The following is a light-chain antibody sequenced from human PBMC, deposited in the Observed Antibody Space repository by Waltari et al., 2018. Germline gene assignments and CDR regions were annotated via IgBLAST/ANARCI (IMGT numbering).Light chain of an antibody. J-gene: IGLJ2*01. Sequence: QSALTQPRSVSGSPRQSVTISCTGTSNDVGGYNYVSWYQHHPGKAPKLMIYDVTKRPSGVPDRFSGSKSGNTASLTISGLQAEDEADYYCCSYAGTYTHVVFGGGTKVTVL. CDR2: DVT. CDR1: SNDVGGYNY. CDR3: CSYAGTYTHVV. V-gene: IGLV2-11*01.